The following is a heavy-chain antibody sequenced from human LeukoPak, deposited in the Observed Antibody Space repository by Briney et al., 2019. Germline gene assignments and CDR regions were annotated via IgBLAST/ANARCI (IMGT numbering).Heavy chain of an antibody. J-gene: IGHJ4*02. CDR2: XXXXNGXT. V-gene: IGHV1-18*01. CDR3: ARXREYYYDSSGYYDPFDY. Sequence: GASVKVSCKASGYTFXSXXISWVRQAPGQGLEXXXXXXXXNGXTNYXXXXXXXVTMTXDTSXSTAYMELRSLRSDDTAVYYCARXREYYYDSSGYYDPFDYWGQGTLVTVSS. CDR1: GYTFXSXX. D-gene: IGHD3-22*01.